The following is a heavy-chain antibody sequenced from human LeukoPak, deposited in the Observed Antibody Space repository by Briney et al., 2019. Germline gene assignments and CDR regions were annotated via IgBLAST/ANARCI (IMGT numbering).Heavy chain of an antibody. CDR3: ARAGYRSGWYYNHYGMDV. J-gene: IGHJ6*02. D-gene: IGHD6-19*01. CDR2: INPNSGGT. Sequence: ASVKVSCKASGYTFTGYYMHWVRQAPGQGLEWMGWINPNSGGTNYAQKFQGRVTMTRDTSISTAYMELSRLRSDDTAVYYCARAGYRSGWYYNHYGMDVWGQGTTVTVSS. V-gene: IGHV1-2*02. CDR1: GYTFTGYY.